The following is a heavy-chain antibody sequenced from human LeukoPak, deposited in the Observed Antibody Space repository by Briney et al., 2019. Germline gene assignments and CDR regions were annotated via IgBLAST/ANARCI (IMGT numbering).Heavy chain of an antibody. J-gene: IGHJ5*01. V-gene: IGHV3-9*01. CDR3: AKAGGLGSYFNWFES. Sequence: GRSLRLSCAASGFTFNEYAMHWVRQVPGKGLEWVSSISWNSDFIGYADSVRGRFTISRDNAKNSVSLQMNSLRPEDTALYFCAKAGGLGSYFNWFESWGQGTLVTVSS. CDR1: GFTFNEYA. D-gene: IGHD3-10*01. CDR2: ISWNSDFI.